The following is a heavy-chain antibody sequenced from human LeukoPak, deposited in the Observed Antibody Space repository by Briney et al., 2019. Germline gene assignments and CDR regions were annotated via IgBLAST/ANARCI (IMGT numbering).Heavy chain of an antibody. CDR2: IYYSGST. CDR1: GGSISSYY. V-gene: IGHV4-59*01. Sequence: SETLSLTCTVSGGSISSYYWSWIRQPPGKGLEWIGYIYYSGSTNYNPSLKSRVTISVDTSKNQFSLKLSPVTAADTAVYYCARGDGGASYYYYYGMDVWGQGTTVTVSS. D-gene: IGHD1-26*01. CDR3: ARGDGGASYYYYYGMDV. J-gene: IGHJ6*02.